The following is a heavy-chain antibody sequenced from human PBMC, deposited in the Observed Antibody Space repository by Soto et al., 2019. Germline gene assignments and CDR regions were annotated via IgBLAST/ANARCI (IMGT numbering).Heavy chain of an antibody. CDR3: ARDAVVAATDFDY. D-gene: IGHD2-15*01. J-gene: IGHJ4*02. Sequence: QVQLQQWGAGLLKPSETLSLTCAVYGGSFSGYYWSWIRQPPGKGLEWIGEINHSGSTNYNPSLKSRLTISVDTSKNQFSLKLSSVTAADTAVYYCARDAVVAATDFDYWGQGTLVTVSS. CDR2: INHSGST. CDR1: GGSFSGYY. V-gene: IGHV4-34*01.